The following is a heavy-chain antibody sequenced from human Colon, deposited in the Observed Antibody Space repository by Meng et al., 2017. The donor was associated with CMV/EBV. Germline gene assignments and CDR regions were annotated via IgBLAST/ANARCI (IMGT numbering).Heavy chain of an antibody. CDR2: IDSDGRNT. V-gene: IGHV3-74*01. Sequence: GGSLRLSCEASGFTFETYWMHWVRQAPGKGLVWVSRIDSDGRNTVYADSVKGRFTISRDNAKSTLYLQMNSLTGEDTAVYFCVRGHYDGAWGHGTLVTVSS. J-gene: IGHJ4*03. D-gene: IGHD3-16*01. CDR3: VRGHYDGA. CDR1: GFTFETYW.